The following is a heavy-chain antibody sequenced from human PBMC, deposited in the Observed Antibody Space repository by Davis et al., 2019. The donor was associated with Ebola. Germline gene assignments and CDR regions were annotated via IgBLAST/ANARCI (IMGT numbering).Heavy chain of an antibody. CDR2: INHSGST. CDR3: ARAPQKYYYDSSGYYVYWYFDL. D-gene: IGHD3-22*01. V-gene: IGHV4-34*01. CDR1: GGSFSDYD. J-gene: IGHJ2*01. Sequence: SETLSLTCAVYGGSFSDYDWSWIRQPPGKGLEWIGEINHSGSTNYNASLKSRVTISVDTSKNQFFLKLSSVTAADTAVYYCARAPQKYYYDSSGYYVYWYFDLWGRGTLVTVSS.